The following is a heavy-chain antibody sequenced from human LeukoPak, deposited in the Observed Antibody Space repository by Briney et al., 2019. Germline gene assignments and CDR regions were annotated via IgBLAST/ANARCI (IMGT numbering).Heavy chain of an antibody. V-gene: IGHV4-59*01. CDR1: GGSISSYY. CDR2: IYYSGST. J-gene: IGHJ4*02. CDR3: ARGDLAPYYFDY. Sequence: PSETLSLTCTVSGGSISSYYWSWIRQPPGKGLEWIGYIYYSGSTNYNPSLKSRVTISVDTSKNQFSLKLSSVTAADTAVYYCARGDLAPYYFDYWGQGTLVTVSS.